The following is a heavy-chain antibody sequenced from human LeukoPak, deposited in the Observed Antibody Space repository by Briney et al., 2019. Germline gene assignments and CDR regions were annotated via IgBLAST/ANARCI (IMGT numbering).Heavy chain of an antibody. CDR3: VKDRQLWPFDY. V-gene: IGHV3-30*18. Sequence: PGRSLRLSCAASGFTFSSYGMHWVRQAPGKGLEWVAVISYDGSNKYYADSVKGRFTISRDNSKNTLYLQMNSLRAEDTAVYYCVKDRQLWPFDYWGQGTLVTVSS. D-gene: IGHD5-18*01. J-gene: IGHJ4*02. CDR2: ISYDGSNK. CDR1: GFTFSSYG.